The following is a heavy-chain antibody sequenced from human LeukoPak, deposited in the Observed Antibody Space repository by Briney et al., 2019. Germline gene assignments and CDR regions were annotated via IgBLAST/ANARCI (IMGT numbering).Heavy chain of an antibody. V-gene: IGHV4-34*01. D-gene: IGHD5-12*01. CDR3: ARDSGLATTDYYYYGMDV. CDR2: INHSGST. J-gene: IGHJ6*02. Sequence: SETLSLTCAVYGGSFSGYYWSWIRQPPGKGLEWIGEINHSGSTNYNPSLKSRVTISVDTSKNQFSLKLSSVTAADTAVYYCARDSGLATTDYYYYGMDVWGQGTTVTVSS. CDR1: GGSFSGYY.